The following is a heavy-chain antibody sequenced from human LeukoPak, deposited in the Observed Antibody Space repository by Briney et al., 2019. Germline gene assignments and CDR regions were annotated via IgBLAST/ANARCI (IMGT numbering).Heavy chain of an antibody. CDR3: ARDGLRSGYDFDY. CDR2: IKQDGSEK. V-gene: IGHV3-7*01. D-gene: IGHD5-12*01. J-gene: IGHJ4*02. Sequence: GGSLRLSCAASGFTFSDYYMSWIRQAPGKGLEWVADIKQDGSEKYYVDSVKGRFTISRDNAKNSLYLQMNSLRAEDTAVYYCARDGLRSGYDFDYWGQGTLVTVSS. CDR1: GFTFSDYY.